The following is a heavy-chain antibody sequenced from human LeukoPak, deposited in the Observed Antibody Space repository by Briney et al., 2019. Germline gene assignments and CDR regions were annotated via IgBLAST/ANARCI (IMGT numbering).Heavy chain of an antibody. D-gene: IGHD3-16*01. CDR1: GGTFSSYT. CDR3: AHRFTHDYVWGSSLYY. Sequence: SVKVSCKASGGTFSSYTISWVRQAPGQGLEWMRRIIPILGIANYAQKFQGRVTITADKSTSTAYMELSSLRSEDTAVYYCAHRFTHDYVWGSSLYYWGQGTLVTVSS. CDR2: IIPILGIA. V-gene: IGHV1-69*02. J-gene: IGHJ4*02.